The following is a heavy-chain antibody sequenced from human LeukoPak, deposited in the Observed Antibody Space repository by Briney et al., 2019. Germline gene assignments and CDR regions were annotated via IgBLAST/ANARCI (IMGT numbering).Heavy chain of an antibody. J-gene: IGHJ5*02. CDR2: ISGSGGVT. V-gene: IGHV3-23*01. CDR1: GFTFGSYA. CDR3: AKEWDGSGTRLGWFDP. Sequence: GGSLRLSCVGSGFTFGSYAMSWVRQTPGKGLEWVSLISGSGGVTYYADSVKGRFTISRDNSKNTLYLQMNSLRAEDTATYYCAKEWDGSGTRLGWFDPWGQGTLVTVSS. D-gene: IGHD3-10*01.